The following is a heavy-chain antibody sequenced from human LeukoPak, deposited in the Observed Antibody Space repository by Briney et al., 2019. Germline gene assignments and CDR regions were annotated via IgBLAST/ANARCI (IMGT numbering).Heavy chain of an antibody. CDR1: GYSFSSYA. CDR2: INTNTGNP. V-gene: IGHV7-4-1*02. CDR3: ASEKVGVTDY. Sequence: ASVKVSCKASGYSFSSYAMNWVRQAPGQGLEWMGWINTNTGNPTYAQGFTGRFVFSLDTPVSTAYLQISSLKAEDTAVYYCASEKVGVTDYWGQGTLVTVSS. D-gene: IGHD2-2*01. J-gene: IGHJ4*02.